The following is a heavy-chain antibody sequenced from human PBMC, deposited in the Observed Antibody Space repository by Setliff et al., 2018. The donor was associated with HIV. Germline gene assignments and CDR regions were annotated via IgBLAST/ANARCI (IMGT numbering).Heavy chain of an antibody. D-gene: IGHD6-13*01. V-gene: IGHV4-4*07. CDR2: ISAAGTI. CDR3: ARDEGRATGSWWDQSASWYLDY. CDR1: GGSISSYY. J-gene: IGHJ4*01. Sequence: PSETLSLTCTVSGGSISSYYWSWIRQPAGKRLEFIGRISAAGTINYNPSLRSRVTLSVDTSENRFSLTVNSVTAADTAMYFCARDEGRATGSWWDQSASWYLDYWGHGILVTVSS.